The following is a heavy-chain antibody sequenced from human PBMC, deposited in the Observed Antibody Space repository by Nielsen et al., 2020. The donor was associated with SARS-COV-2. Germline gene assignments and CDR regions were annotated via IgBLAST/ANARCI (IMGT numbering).Heavy chain of an antibody. CDR2: ISWNSGSI. CDR3: AKVYGDYVGFFDV. CDR1: GFTFDDYA. Sequence: SLKISCAASGFTFDDYAMHWVRQAPGKGLEWVSGISWNSGSIGYADSVKGRFTISRDNAKSSLYLQMNSLRAEDTAFYYCAKVYGDYVGFFDVWGRGTLVTVSS. V-gene: IGHV3-9*01. J-gene: IGHJ2*01. D-gene: IGHD4-17*01.